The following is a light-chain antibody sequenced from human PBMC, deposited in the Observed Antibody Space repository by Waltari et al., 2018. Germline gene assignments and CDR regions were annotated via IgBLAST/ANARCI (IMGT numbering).Light chain of an antibody. CDR2: VNMYGSH. CDR3: QTGGHGTWV. J-gene: IGLJ3*02. V-gene: IGLV4-69*01. Sequence: QQPMTGPRYLRKVNMYGSHSKGDEIPDRFSGSSSGAERYLTISTVQSEDEADYYCQTGGHGTWVFGGGTKLTVL.